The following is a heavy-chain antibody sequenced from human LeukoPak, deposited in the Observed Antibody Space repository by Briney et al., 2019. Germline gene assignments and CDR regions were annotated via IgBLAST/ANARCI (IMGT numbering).Heavy chain of an antibody. V-gene: IGHV4-61*08. CDR1: GGSVSSGGYY. J-gene: IGHJ6*02. CDR2: IYYSGST. D-gene: IGHD5-18*01. CDR3: ARLDTAIASYYYYYGMDV. Sequence: SETLSLTCTVSGGSVSSGGYYWSWIRQPPGKGLEWIGYIYYSGSTNYNPSLKSRVTISVDTSKNQFSLKLSSVTAADTAVYYCARLDTAIASYYYYYGMDVWGQGTTVTVSS.